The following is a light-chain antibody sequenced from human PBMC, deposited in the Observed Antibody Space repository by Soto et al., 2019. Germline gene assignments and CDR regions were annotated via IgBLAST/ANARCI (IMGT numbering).Light chain of an antibody. CDR2: AAS. V-gene: IGKV1-5*01. CDR1: QTISSW. J-gene: IGKJ1*01. CDR3: QHYNSYSEA. Sequence: DIAMTPSPSTLSGSVGTRVTITCRASQTISSWLAWYQQKPGKAPKLLIYAASTLQSGVPSRFSGSGSGTDFTLTISSLQPDDFATYYCQHYNSYSEAFGQGTKVDIK.